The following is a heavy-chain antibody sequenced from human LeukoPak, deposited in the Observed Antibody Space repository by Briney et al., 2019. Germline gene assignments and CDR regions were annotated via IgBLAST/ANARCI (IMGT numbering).Heavy chain of an antibody. D-gene: IGHD3-10*01. V-gene: IGHV4-39*01. J-gene: IGHJ4*02. Sequence: SETLSLTCTVSGGSISSYYWSWIRQPPGKGQGWIGSIYYSGSTYYNPSLESRVTISVDTSKNQFSLKLTSVTAADTAVYYCARHGYYGSGKYFDYWGQGTLVTVSS. CDR1: GGSISSYY. CDR3: ARHGYYGSGKYFDY. CDR2: IYYSGST.